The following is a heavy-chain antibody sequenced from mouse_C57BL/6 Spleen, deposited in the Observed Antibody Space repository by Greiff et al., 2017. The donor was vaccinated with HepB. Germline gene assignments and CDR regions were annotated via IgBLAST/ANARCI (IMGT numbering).Heavy chain of an antibody. CDR3: TRGPAWFAY. V-gene: IGHV14-4*01. J-gene: IGHJ3*01. CDR1: GFNIKDDY. CDR2: IDPENGDT. Sequence: EVKLQESGAELVRPGASVKLSCTASGFNIKDDYMHWVKQRPEQGLEWIGWIDPENGDTEYASKFQGKATITADTSSNTAYLQLSSLTSEDTAVYYCTRGPAWFAYWGQGTLVTVSA.